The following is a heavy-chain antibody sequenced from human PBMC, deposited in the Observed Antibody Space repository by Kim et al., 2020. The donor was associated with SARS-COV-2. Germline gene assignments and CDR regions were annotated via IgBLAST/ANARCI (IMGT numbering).Heavy chain of an antibody. CDR2: IYTGATT. Sequence: GGSLRLSCAASGFFVSNTYLSWVRQAPGKGLEWVSVIYTGATTYYADSVRGRFTISRDNSRNTVYLQMNSLRAEDTAVYYCARLGPVTANYYYGMDVWGQGTRVTVSS. CDR1: GFFVSNTY. CDR3: ARLGPVTANYYYGMDV. J-gene: IGHJ6*02. V-gene: IGHV3-53*01. D-gene: IGHD2-21*02.